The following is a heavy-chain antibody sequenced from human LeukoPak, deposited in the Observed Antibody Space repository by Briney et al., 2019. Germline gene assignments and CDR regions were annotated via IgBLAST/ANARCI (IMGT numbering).Heavy chain of an antibody. D-gene: IGHD6-19*01. Sequence: GGSLRLPCAVSGFSVSSFGMSWVRQAPGKGLEWISAISVDGETAYYADSVKGRFIISRDNSKNTLYLQLSSLRAEDTAVYYCAQGYSSGWYPYWGQGSLVSVSS. V-gene: IGHV3-23*01. J-gene: IGHJ4*02. CDR3: AQGYSSGWYPY. CDR2: ISVDGETA. CDR1: GFSVSSFG.